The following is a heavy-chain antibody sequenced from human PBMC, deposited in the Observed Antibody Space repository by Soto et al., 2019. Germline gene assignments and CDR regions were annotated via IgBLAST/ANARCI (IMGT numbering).Heavy chain of an antibody. J-gene: IGHJ6*02. V-gene: IGHV1-18*01. CDR3: ASPGVDYDAHHYDYGMDV. CDR2: ISAYNGNT. Sequence: QVQLVQSGAEVKKPGASVKVSCKASGYTFTSYGISWVREAPGQGLEWMGWISAYNGNTNYAQKLQGRVTMTTDTSTSTAYMELRSLRSDDTAVYYCASPGVDYDAHHYDYGMDVWGQGTTVTVSS. D-gene: IGHD3-3*01. CDR1: GYTFTSYG.